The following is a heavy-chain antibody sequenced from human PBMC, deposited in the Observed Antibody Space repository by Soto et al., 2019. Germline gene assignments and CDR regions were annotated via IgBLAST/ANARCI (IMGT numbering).Heavy chain of an antibody. J-gene: IGHJ3*02. Sequence: QVHLQQWGAGLLKPSETLSLTCAVYGGSFSGYYWSWIRQPPGKGLEWIGELNHSGSTNYNPSLKSRVTISVDTSMNQFSLKLSSVAAADTAVYYCASLAVGYYFDYLDAFDIWGQGTMVTVSS. V-gene: IGHV4-34*01. D-gene: IGHD4-17*01. CDR3: ASLAVGYYFDYLDAFDI. CDR2: LNHSGST. CDR1: GGSFSGYY.